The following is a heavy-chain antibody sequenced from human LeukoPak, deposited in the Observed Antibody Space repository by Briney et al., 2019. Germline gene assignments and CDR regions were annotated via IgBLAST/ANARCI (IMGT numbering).Heavy chain of an antibody. CDR3: EKYRTEHRSPLYNCSAP. CDR1: GFTFDDYA. V-gene: IGHV3-9*01. J-gene: IGHJ5*02. CDR2: ISWNSGSI. D-gene: IGHD2-21*01. Sequence: GRSLRLSCAASGFTFDDYAMHWVRQAPGKGLEWVSGISWNSGSIGYADSVKGRFTISRDNAKNSLYLQMNSLRAEDTALYYCEKYRTEHRSPLYNCSAPGGKDPLVTVS.